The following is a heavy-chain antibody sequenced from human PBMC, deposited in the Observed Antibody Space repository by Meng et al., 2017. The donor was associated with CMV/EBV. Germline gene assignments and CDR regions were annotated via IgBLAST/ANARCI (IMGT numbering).Heavy chain of an antibody. CDR3: AADIMPMDGTFDF. CDR1: GFTFSWSR. J-gene: IGHJ4*02. Sequence: CCVVTGFTFSWSRKDWGHGAPGKGLEWVTYSGGGRTAYADCVEGRFTISRDNAENTLYLQMNSLRADDTAVYYCAADIMPMDGTFDFWGQGALVTVSS. V-gene: IGHV3-74*01. CDR2: SGGGRT. D-gene: IGHD6-19*01.